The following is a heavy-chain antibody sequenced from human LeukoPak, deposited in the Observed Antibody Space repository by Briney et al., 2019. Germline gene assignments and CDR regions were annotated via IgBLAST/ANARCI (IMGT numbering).Heavy chain of an antibody. Sequence: GRSLRLSCAASGFTFSSYGMHWVRQAPGKGLEWVAVIWYDGSNKYYADSVKGRFTTSRDNSKNTLYLQMNSLRAEDTAVYYCARSRVYSSSSHFDYWGQGTLVTVSS. CDR1: GFTFSSYG. CDR2: IWYDGSNK. CDR3: ARSRVYSSSSHFDY. J-gene: IGHJ4*02. V-gene: IGHV3-33*01. D-gene: IGHD6-13*01.